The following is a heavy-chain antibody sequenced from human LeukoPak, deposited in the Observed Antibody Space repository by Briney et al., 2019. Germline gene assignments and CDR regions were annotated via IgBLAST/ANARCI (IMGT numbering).Heavy chain of an antibody. V-gene: IGHV4-30-4*01. Sequence: SETLSLTCTVSGGSISSGDYHWSWIRQPPGKGLEWIGYIYYSGSTYYNPSLKSRVTISVDTSKNQFSLKLSSVTAADTAVYYCASSGYYLRKGIDYWGQGTLVTVSS. D-gene: IGHD3-22*01. J-gene: IGHJ4*02. CDR3: ASSGYYLRKGIDY. CDR2: IYYSGST. CDR1: GGSISSGDYH.